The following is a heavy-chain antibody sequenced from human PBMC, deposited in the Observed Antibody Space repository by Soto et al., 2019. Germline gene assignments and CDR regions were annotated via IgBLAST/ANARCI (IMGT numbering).Heavy chain of an antibody. CDR2: IYDSGST. Sequence: SETLSLTCTICGCAISSYYWNWIRQPPGKGLEWVGYIYDSGSTSYNPYLKSRVSISVDTSKNQFSLKLSSVTAADTAVYYCARAVGNYYCLYYFDYWGQGALVTVSS. CDR3: ARAVGNYYCLYYFDY. CDR1: GCAISSYY. J-gene: IGHJ4*01. V-gene: IGHV4-59*01. D-gene: IGHD1-26*01.